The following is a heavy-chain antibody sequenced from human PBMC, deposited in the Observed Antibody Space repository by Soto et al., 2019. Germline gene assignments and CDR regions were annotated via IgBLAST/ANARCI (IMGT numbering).Heavy chain of an antibody. CDR2: IMPVFRRP. CDR3: ARDKDRLQLGGNSYFIVDG. Sequence: QVQLVQSGAEVKTPGSSVKVSCKASGGTFSTSAISWVRQAPGQCLEWVGGIMPVFRRPKYAQNFQDRVTIIADESKSTAYMERNSLRSDDTAVYYCARDKDRLQLGGNSYFIVDGWGQGTGVNVSS. J-gene: IGHJ6*02. D-gene: IGHD1-7*01. CDR1: GGTFSTSA. V-gene: IGHV1-69*12.